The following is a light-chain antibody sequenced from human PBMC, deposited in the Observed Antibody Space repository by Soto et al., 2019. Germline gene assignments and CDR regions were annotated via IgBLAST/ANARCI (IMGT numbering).Light chain of an antibody. Sequence: DIQMPQSPSTLSASVGDRVTITCRASQSSSNWMAWYQQKPGKAPKLLIYDASSLEGGVPSRFSVSGSGTEFTLTISSLQPDDFATYYCHQYNSYSRTFGQGTKVEIK. CDR2: DAS. J-gene: IGKJ1*01. V-gene: IGKV1-5*01. CDR1: QSSSNW. CDR3: HQYNSYSRT.